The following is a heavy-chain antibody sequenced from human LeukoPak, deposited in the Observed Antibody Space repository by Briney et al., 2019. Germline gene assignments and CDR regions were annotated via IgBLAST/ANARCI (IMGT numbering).Heavy chain of an antibody. V-gene: IGHV4-4*02. CDR1: GDPINSIDW. CDR3: VGNGYYALDY. D-gene: IGHD2/OR15-2a*01. CDR2: IYHSGGT. Sequence: SETLSLTCAVSGDPINSIDWWSWVRQSPARGLEWIGEIYHSGGTNYNPSLKSRVTISVDKSKNHLSLKLTPVTAADTAVYFCVGNGYYALDYWGQGALVTVAS. J-gene: IGHJ4*02.